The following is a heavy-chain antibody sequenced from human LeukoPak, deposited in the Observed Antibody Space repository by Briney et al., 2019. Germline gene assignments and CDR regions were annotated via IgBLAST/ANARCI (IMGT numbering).Heavy chain of an antibody. CDR3: AKDRGSSGHSTLDFDY. CDR2: ISYDGSNK. J-gene: IGHJ4*02. CDR1: GFTFSSYG. V-gene: IGHV3-30*18. Sequence: PGGSLRLSCAASGFTFSSYGMHWVRQAPGKGLEWVAVISYDGSNKYYADSVKGRFTISRDNSKNTLYLQMNSLRAEDTAVYYCAKDRGSSGHSTLDFDYWGQGTLVTVSS. D-gene: IGHD3-22*01.